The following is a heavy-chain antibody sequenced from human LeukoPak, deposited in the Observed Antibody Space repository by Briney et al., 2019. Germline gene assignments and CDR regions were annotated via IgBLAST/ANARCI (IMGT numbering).Heavy chain of an antibody. Sequence: PGGSLRLSCITSGFTFGDHAMTWVRQAPGKGLEWVGFIRSIGYGETTEYAPSVKGRFTIPRDNSNSIAYLQMNSLNTEDTGIYYCARGPIQLWLHNGMDVWGPGTTVIVSS. CDR1: GFTFGDHA. J-gene: IGHJ6*02. D-gene: IGHD1-1*01. CDR3: ARGPIQLWLHNGMDV. CDR2: IRSIGYGETT. V-gene: IGHV3-49*04.